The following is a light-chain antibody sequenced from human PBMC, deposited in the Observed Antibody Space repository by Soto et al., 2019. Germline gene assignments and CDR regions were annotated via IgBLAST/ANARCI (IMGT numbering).Light chain of an antibody. CDR3: SSYGGDTTYV. CDR1: SSTVGNYKL. CDR2: TDN. V-gene: IGLV2-23*01. Sequence: QSALTQPASVSGSPGQSITISCTGTSSTVGNYKLVSWYQQYPGKAPRLIIYTDNKRPPGVSNRFSGSRSSNTASLTISGLQPEDEADYYCSSYGGDTTYVFGTATKLTVL. J-gene: IGLJ1*01.